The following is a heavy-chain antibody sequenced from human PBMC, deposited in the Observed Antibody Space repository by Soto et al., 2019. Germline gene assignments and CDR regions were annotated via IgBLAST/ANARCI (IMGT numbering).Heavy chain of an antibody. CDR3: ARDNRRDGYNYQFY. Sequence: ASVKASCKASGGTFSSYAISWVRQAPGQGLEWMGGIIPIFGTANYAQKFQGRVTITADESTSTAYMELSSLRSEDTAVYYCARDNRRDGYNYQFYWGQGTLVTVSS. CDR2: IIPIFGTA. V-gene: IGHV1-69*13. J-gene: IGHJ4*02. D-gene: IGHD5-12*01. CDR1: GGTFSSYA.